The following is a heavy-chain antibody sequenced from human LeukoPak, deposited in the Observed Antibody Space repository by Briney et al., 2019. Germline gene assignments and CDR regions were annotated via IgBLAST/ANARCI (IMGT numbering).Heavy chain of an antibody. D-gene: IGHD3-10*01. Sequence: SETLSLTCAVYGGSFSGYYWSWIRQPPGKGLEWIGEINHSGSTYYNPSLKSRVTISVDTSKNQFSLKLSSVTAAGTAVYYCARLGMVRGVISGWFDPWGQGTLVTVSS. J-gene: IGHJ5*02. CDR3: ARLGMVRGVISGWFDP. V-gene: IGHV4-34*01. CDR2: INHSGST. CDR1: GGSFSGYY.